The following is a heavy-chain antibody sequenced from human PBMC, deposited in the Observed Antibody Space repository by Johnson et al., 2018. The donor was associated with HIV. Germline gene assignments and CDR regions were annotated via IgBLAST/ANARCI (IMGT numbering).Heavy chain of an antibody. CDR3: ARETRVWYNWNDGSRAFDI. D-gene: IGHD1-1*01. CDR2: IYGGGST. V-gene: IGHV3-66*01. J-gene: IGHJ3*02. Sequence: VQVVESGGGVVQPGGSLRLSCAASGFSVSNNYMSWVRQAPGKGLEWVSVIYGGGSTYYADSVKGRFTIPRCNFKNTLYLQMNSLRAADTAVYYCARETRVWYNWNDGSRAFDIWGQGTMVTVSS. CDR1: GFSVSNNY.